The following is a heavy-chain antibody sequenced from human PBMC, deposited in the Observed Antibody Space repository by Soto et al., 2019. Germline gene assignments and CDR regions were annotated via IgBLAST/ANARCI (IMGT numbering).Heavy chain of an antibody. CDR3: ARGGRAAAVLDS. Sequence: QVQLVQSGAEVQKPGASVKVSCKASGYTFTSYDINWVRQATGQGLAWLGWMNPNSGNTGYAQKFQGRVTMTRNTSISTVYMELSSLRSEDTAVYYCARGGRAAAVLDSWGKGTLVPVSS. V-gene: IGHV1-8*01. J-gene: IGHJ4*02. CDR1: GYTFTSYD. CDR2: MNPNSGNT. D-gene: IGHD6-13*01.